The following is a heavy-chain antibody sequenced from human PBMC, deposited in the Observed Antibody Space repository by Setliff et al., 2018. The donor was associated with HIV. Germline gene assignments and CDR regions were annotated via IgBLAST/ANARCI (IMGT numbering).Heavy chain of an antibody. V-gene: IGHV4-59*08. J-gene: IGHJ3*02. CDR1: GGYITTYY. CDR2: IYYSGST. Sequence: SETLSLTCTVSGGYITTYYWSWIRQPPGNGLEWIGYIYYSGSTNYNHSLKSRVTISVDTSKNQFSLKLSSVTAADTAVSYCARLHYYDRSGLTVGAFDIWGQGTMVTVSS. D-gene: IGHD3-22*01. CDR3: ARLHYYDRSGLTVGAFDI.